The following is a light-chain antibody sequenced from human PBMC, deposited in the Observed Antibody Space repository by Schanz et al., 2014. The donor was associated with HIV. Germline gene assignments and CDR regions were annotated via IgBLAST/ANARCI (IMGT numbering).Light chain of an antibody. Sequence: QSALTQPASVSGSPGQSITISCTGTRNDVGTYNLVSWYQQHPGKAPKLMIYGVTKRPSGVPDRFSGSKSGNTAFLLISGLQDEDEADYYCASYGGSNNLLFGGGTKVTVL. CDR1: RNDVGTYNL. CDR3: ASYGGSNNLL. J-gene: IGLJ2*01. V-gene: IGLV2-23*02. CDR2: GVT.